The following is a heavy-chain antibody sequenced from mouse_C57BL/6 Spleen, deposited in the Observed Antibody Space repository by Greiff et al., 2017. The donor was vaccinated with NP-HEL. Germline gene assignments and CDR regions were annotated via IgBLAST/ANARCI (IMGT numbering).Heavy chain of an antibody. J-gene: IGHJ2*01. V-gene: IGHV1-82*01. CDR1: GYAFSSSW. Sequence: VQLQQSGPELVKPGASVKISCKASGYAFSSSWMNWVKQRPGKGLEWIGRIYPGDGGTNYNGKFKGKATLTADKSSSTAYMQLSSLTSEDSAVYFCARSGYYGSSYQNYFDYWGQGTTLTVSS. CDR2: IYPGDGGT. D-gene: IGHD1-1*01. CDR3: ARSGYYGSSYQNYFDY.